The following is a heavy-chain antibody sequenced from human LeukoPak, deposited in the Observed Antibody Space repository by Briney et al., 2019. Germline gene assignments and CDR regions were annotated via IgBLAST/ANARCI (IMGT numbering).Heavy chain of an antibody. Sequence: GGSLRLSCAASGFTFSDAWMSWVRQAPGKGLEWIARIKTRTEGEATDFAASVKGRFTISRDDSESMLYLQMSGLKTEDTAVYYCTTSRVGYWGQGTLVTVSS. J-gene: IGHJ4*02. CDR2: IKTRTEGEAT. V-gene: IGHV3-15*01. CDR1: GFTFSDAW. CDR3: TTSRVGY. D-gene: IGHD1-26*01.